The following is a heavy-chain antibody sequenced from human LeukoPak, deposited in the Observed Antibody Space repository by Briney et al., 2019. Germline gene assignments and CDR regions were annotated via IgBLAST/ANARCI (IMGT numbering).Heavy chain of an antibody. V-gene: IGHV1-2*02. CDR2: INPNSGGI. J-gene: IGHJ1*01. D-gene: IGHD3-16*01. Sequence: VASVKVSCKASGYTFTGYYMHWVRQAPGQGLEWMGWINPNSGGINYALKFQGRVTMTRDTSISTAYMELSRLRSDDTAVYYCARGGLRGALLPHWGQGTLVTVSS. CDR1: GYTFTGYY. CDR3: ARGGLRGALLPH.